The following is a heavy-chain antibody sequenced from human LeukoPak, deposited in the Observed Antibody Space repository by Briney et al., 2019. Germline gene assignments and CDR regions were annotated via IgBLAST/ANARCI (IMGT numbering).Heavy chain of an antibody. Sequence: GGSLRLSCAASGFTFSSYSMNWVRQAPGKGLEWISSVSGSSSYIYYADSVKGRFTISRDNAKKSLYLQMNSLRAEDTAVYYCARDMETYYYDSSNDYWGQGTLVTVSS. J-gene: IGHJ4*02. D-gene: IGHD3-22*01. CDR2: VSGSSSYI. CDR1: GFTFSSYS. V-gene: IGHV3-21*01. CDR3: ARDMETYYYDSSNDY.